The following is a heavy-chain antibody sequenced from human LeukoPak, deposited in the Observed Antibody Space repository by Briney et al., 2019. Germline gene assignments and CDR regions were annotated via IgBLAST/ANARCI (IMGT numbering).Heavy chain of an antibody. CDR2: INPGGGST. Sequence: GASVKVSCKASGYTFTSYYMHWVRQAPGQGLEWMGIINPGGGSTSYAQKFQGRVTMTRDMSTSTVYMELSSLRSEDTAVYYCVGSSPPSRSVDYYYYMDVWGKGTTVTVSS. CDR3: VGSSPPSRSVDYYYYMDV. V-gene: IGHV1-46*01. CDR1: GYTFTSYY. D-gene: IGHD3-10*01. J-gene: IGHJ6*03.